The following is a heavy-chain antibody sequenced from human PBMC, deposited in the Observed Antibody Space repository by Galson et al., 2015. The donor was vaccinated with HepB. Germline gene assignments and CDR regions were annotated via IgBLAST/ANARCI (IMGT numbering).Heavy chain of an antibody. CDR1: GFTFSSYT. CDR2: ITSSSSYK. CDR3: ARDLGLAA. V-gene: IGHV3-21*01. D-gene: IGHD6-25*01. J-gene: IGHJ4*02. Sequence: SLRLSCAASGFTFSSYTMNWVRQAPGKGLEWVSSITSSSSYKYYADSVKGRFTISRDNAKNSLYLQMNSLRAEDTAVYYCARDLGLAAWGQGTLVTVSS.